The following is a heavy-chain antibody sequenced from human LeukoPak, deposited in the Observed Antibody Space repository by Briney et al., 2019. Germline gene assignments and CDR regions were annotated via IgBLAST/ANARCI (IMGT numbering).Heavy chain of an antibody. CDR3: ATAIAASGTTGEDY. V-gene: IGHV4-39*01. CDR1: GGSISSSSYY. Sequence: SETLSLTCTVSGGSISSSSYYWGWIRQPPGKGLEWIGSIYYSGDTHYNPSLKSRVSISVDTSKNQFSLKLTSVTAANTAVYYCATAIAASGTTGEDYWGQGILVTVSS. D-gene: IGHD6-13*01. CDR2: IYYSGDT. J-gene: IGHJ4*02.